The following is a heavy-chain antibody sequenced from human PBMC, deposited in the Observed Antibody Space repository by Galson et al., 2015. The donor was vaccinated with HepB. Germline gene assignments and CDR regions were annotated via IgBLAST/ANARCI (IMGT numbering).Heavy chain of an antibody. D-gene: IGHD6-13*01. CDR3: ARELVSAAADTTPWFDP. J-gene: IGHJ5*02. Sequence: ETLSLTCAVYGGSFSGYYWSWIRQPPGKGLEWIGEINHSGSTNYNPSLKSRVTISVDTSKNQFSLKLSSVTAADTAVYYCARELVSAAADTTPWFDPWGQGTLVTVSS. V-gene: IGHV4-34*01. CDR2: INHSGST. CDR1: GGSFSGYY.